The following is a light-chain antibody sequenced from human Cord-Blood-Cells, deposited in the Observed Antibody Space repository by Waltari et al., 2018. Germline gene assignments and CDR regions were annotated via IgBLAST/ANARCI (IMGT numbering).Light chain of an antibody. V-gene: IGLV2-23*01. CDR2: EGS. Sequence: QSPLTQPASVSGSPGQSTPISCTGTSSDVGSYNLVSWYQQHPGKAPKLMIYEGSKRPSGVSNRFSGSKSGNTASLTISGLQAEDEADYYCCSYAGSSTLVFGGGTKLTVL. CDR1: SSDVGSYNL. CDR3: CSYAGSSTLV. J-gene: IGLJ2*01.